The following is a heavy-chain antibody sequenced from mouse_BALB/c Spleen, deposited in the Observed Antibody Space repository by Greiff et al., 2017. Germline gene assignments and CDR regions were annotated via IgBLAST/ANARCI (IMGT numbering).Heavy chain of an antibody. J-gene: IGHJ4*01. CDR2: IWAGGST. V-gene: IGHV2-9*02. D-gene: IGHD1-1*01. CDR3: ARDCCGISYALDY. CDR1: GFSLTSYG. Sequence: VQLQESGPGLVAPSQSLSITCTVSGFSLTSYGVHWVRQPPGKGLEWLGVIWAGGSTNYNSALMSRLSISKDNSKSQVFLKMNSLQTDDTARYYCARDCCGISYALDYWGQGTAGTVAA.